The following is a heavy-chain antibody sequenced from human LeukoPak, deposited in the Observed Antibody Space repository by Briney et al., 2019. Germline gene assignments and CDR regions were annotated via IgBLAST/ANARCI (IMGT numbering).Heavy chain of an antibody. CDR3: AKDRSSSWSTEKYYYYYYMDV. V-gene: IGHV3-7*01. Sequence: GGSLRLSCAASGFTFSSYWMSWVRQAPGKGLEWVANIKQDGSEKYYVDSVKGRFTISRDNAKNSLYLQMNSLRAEDTAVYYCAKDRSSSWSTEKYYYYYYMDVWGKGTTVTISS. CDR1: GFTFSSYW. J-gene: IGHJ6*03. D-gene: IGHD6-13*01. CDR2: IKQDGSEK.